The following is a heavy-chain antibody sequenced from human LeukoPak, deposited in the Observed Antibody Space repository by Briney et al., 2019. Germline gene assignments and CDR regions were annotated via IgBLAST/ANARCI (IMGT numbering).Heavy chain of an antibody. CDR3: ARVRGSYCSDY. D-gene: IGHD1-26*01. J-gene: IGHJ4*02. V-gene: IGHV3-11*04. CDR2: ICSSGSAI. CDR1: GFTFSDYY. Sequence: GGSLRLSCAASGFTFSDYYMSWMRPGPGKGLEWVSYICSSGSAIKYADSVKGRLTIPRDNAKKSLYLQMNSLRADDTAMYYCARVRGSYCSDYWGQGTLVTVSS.